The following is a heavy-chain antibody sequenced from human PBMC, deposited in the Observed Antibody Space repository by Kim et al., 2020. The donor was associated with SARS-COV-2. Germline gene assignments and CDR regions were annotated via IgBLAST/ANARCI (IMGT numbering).Heavy chain of an antibody. CDR3: ARGTHYYDGAYFDY. D-gene: IGHD3-22*01. Sequence: SETLSLTCTVSDGSISSYYWSWIRQLPGKGLEWIGYIYYSGGTNYNPSLNSRVTISVDTSKNQLSLKVKSVTAGDTAVYYCARGTHYYDGAYFDYWGQGNMVTVS. CDR2: IYYSGGT. J-gene: IGHJ4*02. CDR1: DGSISSYY. V-gene: IGHV4-59*01.